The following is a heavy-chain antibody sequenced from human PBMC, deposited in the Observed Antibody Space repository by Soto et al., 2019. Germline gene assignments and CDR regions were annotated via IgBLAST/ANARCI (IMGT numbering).Heavy chain of an antibody. J-gene: IGHJ4*02. D-gene: IGHD2-21*01. Sequence: EVQLVESGGGLVQPGESLRLSCAASGLTFRSYWMHWVRQAPGKGLVWVSRINTDGSVAMYVDSVKGRFTISRDNAKNTLHLHMNSLRAEDTAVYYCVRDMQLWRLDSWRQGTLVTVSS. V-gene: IGHV3-74*03. CDR2: INTDGSVA. CDR3: VRDMQLWRLDS. CDR1: GLTFRSYW.